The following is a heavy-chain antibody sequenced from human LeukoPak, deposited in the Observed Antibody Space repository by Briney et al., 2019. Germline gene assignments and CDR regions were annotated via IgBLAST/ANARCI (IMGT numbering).Heavy chain of an antibody. V-gene: IGHV3-21*01. CDR1: GFTFSRYS. Sequence: GGSLRLSCAASGFTFSRYSMNWVPQAPGKGLEWGSSISSSSSYIYYADSVKGRFTISRDNANHSLYLQMDTQRAEDTAVYYCARFDYGDYFDYWGQGTLVTVSS. J-gene: IGHJ4*02. CDR2: ISSSSSYI. D-gene: IGHD4-17*01. CDR3: ARFDYGDYFDY.